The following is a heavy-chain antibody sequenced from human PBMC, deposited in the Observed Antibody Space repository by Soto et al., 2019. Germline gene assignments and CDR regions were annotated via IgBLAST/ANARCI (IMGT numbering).Heavy chain of an antibody. V-gene: IGHV4-4*02. D-gene: IGHD6-19*01. J-gene: IGHJ3*02. CDR3: ARPYSTGWADAFDI. CDR2: IYHSGST. Sequence: SETLSLTCAVSGGSISSSNWWSWVRQPPGKGLEWIGEIYHSGSTNYNPSLKSRVTISVDTSKNQFSLKLSSVTAADTAVYYCARPYSTGWADAFDIWGQGTMVTVSS. CDR1: GGSISSSNW.